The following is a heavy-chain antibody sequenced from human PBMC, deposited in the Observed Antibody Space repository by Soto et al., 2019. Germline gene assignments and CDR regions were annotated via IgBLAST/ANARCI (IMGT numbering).Heavy chain of an antibody. J-gene: IGHJ4*02. V-gene: IGHV4-31*03. CDR2: IYYSGCT. CDR3: ARGVRD. CDR1: GGSISSGGYH. D-gene: IGHD3-10*01. Sequence: QVQLQESGPGLVKPSQTLSLTCTVSGGSISSGGYHWSWIRQHPGKGLEWIGYIYYSGCTSYNPSLKSRVTIAEDTSKNQFSLKLSSVTAADTAVYFCARGVRDWGQGTLVTVSS.